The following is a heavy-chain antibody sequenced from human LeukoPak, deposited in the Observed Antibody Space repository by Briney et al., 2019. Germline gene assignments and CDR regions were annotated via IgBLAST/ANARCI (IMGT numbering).Heavy chain of an antibody. D-gene: IGHD2-15*01. CDR3: ARDGRILPQYYFDY. CDR1: GFTFSSYA. V-gene: IGHV3-30-3*01. Sequence: PGGSLRLSCAASGFTFSSYAMHWVRQAPGKRLEWVAVISYDGSNKYYADSVKGRFTISRDNSKNTLYLQMNSLRAEDTAVYYCARDGRILPQYYFDYWGQGTLVTVSS. CDR2: ISYDGSNK. J-gene: IGHJ4*02.